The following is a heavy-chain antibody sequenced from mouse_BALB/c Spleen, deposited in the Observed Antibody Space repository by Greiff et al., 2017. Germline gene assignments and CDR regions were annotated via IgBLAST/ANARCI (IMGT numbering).Heavy chain of an antibody. CDR1: GYTFSSYW. CDR2: ILPGSGST. V-gene: IGHV1-9*01. CDR3: ATRRVAY. J-gene: IGHJ3*01. Sequence: QVQLKQSGAELMKPGASVKISCKATGYTFSSYWIEWVKQRPGHGLEWIGEILPGSGSTNYNEKFKGKATFTADTSSNTAYMQLSSLTSEDSAVYYCATRRVAYWGQGTLVTVSA.